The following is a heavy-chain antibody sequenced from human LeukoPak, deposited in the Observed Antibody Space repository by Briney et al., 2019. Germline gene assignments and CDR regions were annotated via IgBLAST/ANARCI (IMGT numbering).Heavy chain of an antibody. CDR1: GGSISSYY. CDR2: IYYSGST. J-gene: IGHJ5*02. CDR3: ASSGYSGWFDP. D-gene: IGHD3-22*01. V-gene: IGHV4-59*01. Sequence: SETLSLTCTVSGGSISSYYWSWIRQPPGKGLEWIGYIYYSGSTNYNPSPKSRVTISVDTSKNQFSLKLSSVTAADTAVYYCASSGYSGWFDPWGQGTLVTVSS.